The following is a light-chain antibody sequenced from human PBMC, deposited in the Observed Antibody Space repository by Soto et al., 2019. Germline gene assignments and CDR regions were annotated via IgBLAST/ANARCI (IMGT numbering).Light chain of an antibody. J-gene: IGLJ2*01. V-gene: IGLV2-8*01. CDR3: SSYAGSNNLV. CDR2: EVS. CDR1: SSDVGGYHY. Sequence: QSVLTQPPSASGSPGQSVTISCTGTSSDVGGYHYVSWYQQHPGKAPKLMIYEVSKRPSGVPDRFPGSKSGNTASLTVSGLQAEDEADYYCSSYAGSNNLVFGGGTKLTVL.